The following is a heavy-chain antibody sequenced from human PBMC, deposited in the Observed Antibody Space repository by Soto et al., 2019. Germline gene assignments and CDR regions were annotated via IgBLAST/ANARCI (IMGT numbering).Heavy chain of an antibody. J-gene: IGHJ4*01. Sequence: QMQLQESGPGLVKPPETLSLTCTVSGGSISSGFYYWGWIRQPPGKGLEWIGSVSYSGGSYYNPSLKRRVTISLDTSKNHFSLRLSSVTAADTAVYFCASTNNGDYVFASWGHGTLVTVSS. D-gene: IGHD4-17*01. CDR1: GGSISSGFYY. V-gene: IGHV4-39*02. CDR3: ASTNNGDYVFAS. CDR2: VSYSGGS.